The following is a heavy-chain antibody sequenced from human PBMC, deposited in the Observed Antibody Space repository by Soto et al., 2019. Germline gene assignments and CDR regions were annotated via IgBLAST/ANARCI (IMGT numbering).Heavy chain of an antibody. J-gene: IGHJ4*02. CDR1: GGSISSGGYY. CDR3: ARVWFGELSSFYFDY. D-gene: IGHD3-10*01. CDR2: IYYSGIT. Sequence: QVQLQESGPGLVKPSQTLSLTCTVSGGSISSGGYYWSWIRQHPGKGLEWIGYIYYSGITYYNPSLKSRVTISVDTSKNQFSLKLRSVTAADTAVYYCARVWFGELSSFYFDYWGQGTLVTVSS. V-gene: IGHV4-31*03.